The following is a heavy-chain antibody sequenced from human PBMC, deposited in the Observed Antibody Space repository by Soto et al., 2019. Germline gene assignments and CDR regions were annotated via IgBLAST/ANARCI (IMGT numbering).Heavy chain of an antibody. CDR1: GFTFTRYS. Sequence: GGSVRLSCAASGFTFTRYSMNWVRQAPGKGLEWVSSISSTTNYIYYGDSMKGRFTISRDNAKNSLYLEMNSLRAEDTAVYYCARESEDLTSNFDYWGQGTLVTVPQ. J-gene: IGHJ4*02. CDR3: ARESEDLTSNFDY. V-gene: IGHV3-21*06. CDR2: ISSTTNYI.